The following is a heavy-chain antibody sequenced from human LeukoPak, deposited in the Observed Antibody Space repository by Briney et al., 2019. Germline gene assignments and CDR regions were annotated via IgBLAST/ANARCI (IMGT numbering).Heavy chain of an antibody. J-gene: IGHJ4*02. Sequence: ATVKVSCKASGYTFTSYYMHWVRQAPGQGLEWMGIINLSGGSTSYAQKFQGRVTMTRDMSTSTVYMELGRLRSEDTAVYYCARDGTSSSAPDYWGQGTLVTVSS. V-gene: IGHV1-46*01. D-gene: IGHD6-6*01. CDR3: ARDGTSSSAPDY. CDR1: GYTFTSYY. CDR2: INLSGGST.